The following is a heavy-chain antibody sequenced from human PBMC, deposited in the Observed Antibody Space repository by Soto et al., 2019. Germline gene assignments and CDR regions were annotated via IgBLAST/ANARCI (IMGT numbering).Heavy chain of an antibody. J-gene: IGHJ4*02. CDR3: AGARFCTSTSCYHYFDF. CDR1: GYSISLGYY. CDR2: IYNNGRT. Sequence: SETLSLTCTVSGYSISLGYYWGWLRQPPGKGLEWIGSIYNNGRTDYNPSLKSRVTISVDTSKNLFSLKLSSVTPADTAVYYCAGARFCTSTSCYHYFDFWGQGTLVTVSS. V-gene: IGHV4-38-2*02. D-gene: IGHD2-2*01.